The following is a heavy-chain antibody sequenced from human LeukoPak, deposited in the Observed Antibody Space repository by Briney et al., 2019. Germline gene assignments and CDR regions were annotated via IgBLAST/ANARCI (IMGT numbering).Heavy chain of an antibody. CDR1: GGSISSYY. CDR2: ISYSGST. CDR3: ARQGYDILTGYIDAFDI. J-gene: IGHJ3*02. Sequence: SETLSLTCTVSGGSISSYYWSWIRQPPGKGLEWIGYISYSGSTNYSPSLKSRVTISIDTSKNQFSLKLRSVTAADTAIYYCARQGYDILTGYIDAFDIWGQGTMVTVSS. D-gene: IGHD3-9*01. V-gene: IGHV4-59*08.